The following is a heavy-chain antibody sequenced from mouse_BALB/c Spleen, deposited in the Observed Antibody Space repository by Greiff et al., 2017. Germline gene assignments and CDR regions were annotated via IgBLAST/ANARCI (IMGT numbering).Heavy chain of an antibody. CDR2: INPSNGRT. V-gene: IGHV1S81*02. Sequence: QVHVKQPGAELVKPGASVKLSCKASGYTFTSYWMHWVKQRPGQGLEWIGEINPSNGRTNYNEKFKSKATLTVDKSSSTAYMQLSSLTSEDSAVYYCARHGYSDYWGQGTTLTVSS. CDR1: GYTFTSYW. J-gene: IGHJ2*01. CDR3: ARHGYSDY.